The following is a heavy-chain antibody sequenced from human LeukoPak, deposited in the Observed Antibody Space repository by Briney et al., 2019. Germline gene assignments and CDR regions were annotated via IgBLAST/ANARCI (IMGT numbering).Heavy chain of an antibody. CDR2: INSDGSIT. V-gene: IGHV3-74*01. Sequence: GGSLRLSCAACGYIFSSYWMHWVRDAPGKGLVWVSRINSDGSITTYAASVKGRFTISRDNAKNTLYLQMNSLTAEDTAVYYCARGDVVVPAAMAPDPWGQGTLVTVSS. D-gene: IGHD2-2*01. CDR3: ARGDVVVPAAMAPDP. J-gene: IGHJ5*02. CDR1: GYIFSSYW.